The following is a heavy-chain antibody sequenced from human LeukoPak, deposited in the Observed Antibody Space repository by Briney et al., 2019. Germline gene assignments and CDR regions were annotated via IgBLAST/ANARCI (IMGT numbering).Heavy chain of an antibody. CDR3: ARLRGATMPNPFDY. CDR1: GYSFTNYW. J-gene: IGHJ4*02. V-gene: IGHV5-51*01. Sequence: GESLKISCKGSGYSFTNYWIGWVRQMPGKGLEWMGIIYPDDSDTRPSPTFQGQVTISADKSLSTAYLQWSSLGASDTAMYYCARLRGATMPNPFDYWGQGTLVTVSS. D-gene: IGHD1-26*01. CDR2: IYPDDSDT.